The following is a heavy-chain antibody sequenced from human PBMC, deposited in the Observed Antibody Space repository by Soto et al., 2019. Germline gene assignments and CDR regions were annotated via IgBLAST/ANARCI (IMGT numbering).Heavy chain of an antibody. Sequence: GESLKISCKASGYSFTNYWIGWVRQMPGKDLEWMGIIYPGDSDTTYNPSFQGQVTISADKSISTAYLQWSSLKASDTAMYYCARHADFYNSGSHYSPFDYWGRGTLVTVSS. CDR3: ARHADFYNSGSHYSPFDY. CDR1: GYSFTNYW. D-gene: IGHD3-10*01. V-gene: IGHV5-51*01. J-gene: IGHJ4*02. CDR2: IYPGDSDT.